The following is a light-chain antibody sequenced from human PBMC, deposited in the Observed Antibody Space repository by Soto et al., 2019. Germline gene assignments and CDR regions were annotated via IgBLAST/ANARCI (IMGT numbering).Light chain of an antibody. CDR3: QQYGSSPLYS. J-gene: IGKJ2*01. CDR2: GAS. V-gene: IGKV3-20*01. CDR1: QSVSSSY. Sequence: EIVLTQSPGTLSLSPGERATLSCRASQSVSSSYLAWYQQKPGQAPRLLIYGASSRATGIPDRFSGSGSGTDFTITISRLEPEDFAVYYGQQYGSSPLYSFGQGTKLEIK.